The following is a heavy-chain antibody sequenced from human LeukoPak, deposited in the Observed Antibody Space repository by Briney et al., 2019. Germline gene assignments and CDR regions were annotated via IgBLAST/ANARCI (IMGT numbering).Heavy chain of an antibody. V-gene: IGHV4-30-4*01. CDR3: ARGGEGYNYVY. Sequence: SETLSLTCTVSGGSISSANYYWNWIRQLPGKGLEWIGYISYSGSTHYNPSLKSRATISADTSKNQFSLKLTSMTAADTAVYHCARGGEGYNYVYWGQGTPVTVSS. J-gene: IGHJ4*02. CDR1: GGSISSANYY. D-gene: IGHD5-24*01. CDR2: ISYSGST.